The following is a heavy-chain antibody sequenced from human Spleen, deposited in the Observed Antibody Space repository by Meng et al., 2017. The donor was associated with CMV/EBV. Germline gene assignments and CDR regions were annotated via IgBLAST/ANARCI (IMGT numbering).Heavy chain of an antibody. CDR2: IIPILGIA. V-gene: IGHV1-69*04. Sequence: SVKVSCKASGGTFSSYTISWVRQAPGQGLEWMGRIIPILGIANYAQKFQGRVTITADKSTSTAYMELSSLRSEDTAVYYCARDAGGSSPSDYWGQGTLVTVSS. J-gene: IGHJ4*02. CDR1: GGTFSSYT. D-gene: IGHD6-13*01. CDR3: ARDAGGSSPSDY.